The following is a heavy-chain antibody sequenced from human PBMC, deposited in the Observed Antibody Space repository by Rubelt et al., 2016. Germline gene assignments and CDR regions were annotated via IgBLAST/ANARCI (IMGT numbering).Heavy chain of an antibody. V-gene: IGHV3-33*01. CDR3: ARDFQWGYSSPGDAFDI. CDR1: GFTFSSYG. CDR2: IWYDGSNK. D-gene: IGHD6-13*01. Sequence: QVQLVESGGGVVQPGRSLRLSCAASGFTFSSYGMHWVHQAPGKGLEWVAVIWYDGSNKYYADSVKGRFTISRDNSKNTLYLQMNSLRADDTAVYYCARDFQWGYSSPGDAFDIWGQGTMVTVSS. J-gene: IGHJ3*02.